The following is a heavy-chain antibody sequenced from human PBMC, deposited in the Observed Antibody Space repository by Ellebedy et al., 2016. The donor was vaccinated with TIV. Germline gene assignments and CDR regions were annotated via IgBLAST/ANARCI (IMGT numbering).Heavy chain of an antibody. CDR2: ISWNSGSI. CDR1: GFTFNDSA. Sequence: SLKISCAASGFTFNDSAMHWVRQAAGKGLEWVSGISWNSGSIGYADSVKGRFTISRDNAKSSLYLQMNSLRAEDTAVYYCATDLDNWNGIGYWGQGTLVTVSS. J-gene: IGHJ4*02. D-gene: IGHD1-20*01. V-gene: IGHV3-9*01. CDR3: ATDLDNWNGIGY.